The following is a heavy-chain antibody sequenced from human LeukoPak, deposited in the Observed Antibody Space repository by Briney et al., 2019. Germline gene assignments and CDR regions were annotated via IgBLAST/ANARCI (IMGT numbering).Heavy chain of an antibody. J-gene: IGHJ6*02. CDR1: GFTFGDHA. CDR3: ARGPIQLWIHNAMDV. CDR2: IRSKAYRGTT. D-gene: IGHD1-1*01. V-gene: IGHV3-49*04. Sequence: GGSLRLSCTGSGFTFGDHAMSWARQAPGEGLEWVGFIRSKAYRGTTEYAASVKGRFTISRDDSASIAYLQMNSLKTEDTAVYYCARGPIQLWIHNAMDVWGQGTTVTVSS.